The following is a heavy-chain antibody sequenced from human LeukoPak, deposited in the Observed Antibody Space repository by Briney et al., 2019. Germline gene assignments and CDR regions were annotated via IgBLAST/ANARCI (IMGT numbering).Heavy chain of an antibody. CDR2: IYSGGST. CDR1: GFTVSSNY. CDR3: ARDASALY. J-gene: IGHJ4*02. D-gene: IGHD6-19*01. Sequence: GGSLRLSCAASGFTVSSNYMSWVRQAPGKGLEWVSVIYSGGSTYYADSVKGRFTISRDNSKSTVYLQMNSLRDDDTSVYFCARDASALYWGRGTLVTVSS. V-gene: IGHV3-53*01.